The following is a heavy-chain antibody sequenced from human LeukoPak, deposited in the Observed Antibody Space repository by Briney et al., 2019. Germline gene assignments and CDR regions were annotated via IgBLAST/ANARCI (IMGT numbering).Heavy chain of an antibody. D-gene: IGHD2-2*01. V-gene: IGHV4-31*03. J-gene: IGHJ6*03. CDR1: GGSISSGGYY. CDR3: ARGRRYCSSTSCYPQDMDV. CDR2: IYYSGST. Sequence: SETLSLTCTVSGGSISSGGYYWSWIRQHPGKGLEWIGYIYYSGSTYYNPSLKSRVTISVDTSKNQFSLKLSSVTAADTAVYYCARGRRYCSSTSCYPQDMDVWGKGTTVTVSS.